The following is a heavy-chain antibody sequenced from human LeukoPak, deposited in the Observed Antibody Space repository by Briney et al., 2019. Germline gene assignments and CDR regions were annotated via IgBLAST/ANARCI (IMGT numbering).Heavy chain of an antibody. CDR2: IYHSGST. V-gene: IGHV4-4*02. Sequence: SGTLSLTCAVSGGSISSSNWWSWVRQPPGKGLEWIGEIYHSGSTNYNPSLKSRVTTSVDKSKNQFSLKLSSVTAADTAVYYCARESPGNYYDSSGYPGTFDPWGQGTLVTVSS. J-gene: IGHJ5*02. D-gene: IGHD3-22*01. CDR3: ARESPGNYYDSSGYPGTFDP. CDR1: GGSISSSNW.